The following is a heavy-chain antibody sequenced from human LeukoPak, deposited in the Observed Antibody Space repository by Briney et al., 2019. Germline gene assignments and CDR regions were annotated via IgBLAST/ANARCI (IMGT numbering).Heavy chain of an antibody. CDR1: GYSFTSYW. Sequence: GESLKISCKGSGYSFTSYWLGWVRQMPGKGLEWMGTIYPGDSDTRYSPSFQGQVTISADKSISTAYLQWSSLKASDTAMYYCARLMGSYYYDSSGYYYFDYWGQGTLVTVSS. D-gene: IGHD3-22*01. CDR2: IYPGDSDT. V-gene: IGHV5-51*01. J-gene: IGHJ4*02. CDR3: ARLMGSYYYDSSGYYYFDY.